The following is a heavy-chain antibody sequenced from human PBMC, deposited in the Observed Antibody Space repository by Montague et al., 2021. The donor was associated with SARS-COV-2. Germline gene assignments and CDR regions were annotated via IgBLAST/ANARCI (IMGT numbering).Heavy chain of an antibody. CDR3: AGDRGRFWHFDL. V-gene: IGHV4-59*01. D-gene: IGHD5-12*01. J-gene: IGHJ2*01. CDR1: GRSISSYY. Sequence: SETLSLTCTVSGRSISSYYWNWIRQSPGKGLEWIGYIYYSGSTKYKPSLKSRVTISVDTSKSQMSLRLNSVTAADTAVYYCAGDRGRFWHFDLWGRGTLVTASS. CDR2: IYYSGST.